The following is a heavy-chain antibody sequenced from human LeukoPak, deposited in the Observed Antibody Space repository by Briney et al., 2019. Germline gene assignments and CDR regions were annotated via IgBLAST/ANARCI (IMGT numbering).Heavy chain of an antibody. Sequence: GGSLRLSCAASGFTFSSYAMSWVRQAPGKGLEWVSAISGSGGSTYYADSVKGRFTISRDNSKNTLYLQMNSLRAEDTAVYYCATTDEYYYDSSGYYGGFDYWGQGTLVTVSS. CDR2: ISGSGGST. J-gene: IGHJ4*02. CDR3: ATTDEYYYDSSGYYGGFDY. CDR1: GFTFSSYA. V-gene: IGHV3-23*01. D-gene: IGHD3-22*01.